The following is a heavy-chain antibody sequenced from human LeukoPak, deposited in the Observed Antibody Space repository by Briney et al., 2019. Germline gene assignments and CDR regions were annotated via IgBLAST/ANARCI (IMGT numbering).Heavy chain of an antibody. D-gene: IGHD6-6*01. CDR2: IKQGGIDK. V-gene: IGHV3-7*01. CDR1: GFTFSSYW. CDR3: ARVSSSMGGAADY. Sequence: GGSLRLSCAASGFTFSSYWMSWVRQAPGKGLEWVANIKQGGIDKYYVDSVRGRFTISRDNAKNSVSLEMNSLRADDTAVYYCARVSSSMGGAADYWGQGTQVTVSS. J-gene: IGHJ4*02.